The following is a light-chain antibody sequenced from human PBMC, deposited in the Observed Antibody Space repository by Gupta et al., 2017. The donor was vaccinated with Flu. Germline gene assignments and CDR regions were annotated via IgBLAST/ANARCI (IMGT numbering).Light chain of an antibody. Sequence: DIQMTQSPSSLSASVGDRLTITCRASQPIRSYLNWYQQRPGNPPKLLIYGASTLHSGVPSKFSGSGFGTDFTLTITRLQPEDFATYYCQQTDSAPSTFGQGTKVEIK. CDR2: GAS. J-gene: IGKJ1*01. CDR1: QPIRSY. V-gene: IGKV1-39*01. CDR3: QQTDSAPST.